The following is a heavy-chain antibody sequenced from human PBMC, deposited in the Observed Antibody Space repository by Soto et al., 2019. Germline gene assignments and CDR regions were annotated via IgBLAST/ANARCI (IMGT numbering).Heavy chain of an antibody. V-gene: IGHV2-5*02. CDR3: ANGRTSGKTIFFEY. CDR2: IDGDDNK. J-gene: IGHJ4*02. Sequence: QITVKESGPALVKPTQTLTLTCTFSGLAFSTADRAVGWIRQAPGKALDWLALIDGDDNKRYSPSLKNRLTIASGNSKNKVVLTMTDMDPVDTATYSCANGRTSGKTIFFEYWGQGTLVTVSA. CDR1: GLAFSTADRA. D-gene: IGHD1-1*01.